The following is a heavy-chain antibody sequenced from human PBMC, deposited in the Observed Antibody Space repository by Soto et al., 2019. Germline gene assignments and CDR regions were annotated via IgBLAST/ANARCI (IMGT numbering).Heavy chain of an antibody. D-gene: IGHD3-3*01. J-gene: IGHJ5*02. CDR3: ARGGGTILAPLP. V-gene: IGHV1-2*02. CDR2: INPNSGAT. Sequence: QVQLVQSGAEVKKPGASVKVSCKASGYTFTGYFMHWVRQAPGQGLEWMGWINPNSGATKYAQKFQGRVTLSRDTSIRTAHMELTGLRSDDTAVYYCARGGGTILAPLPWGQGTQVTVSS. CDR1: GYTFTGYF.